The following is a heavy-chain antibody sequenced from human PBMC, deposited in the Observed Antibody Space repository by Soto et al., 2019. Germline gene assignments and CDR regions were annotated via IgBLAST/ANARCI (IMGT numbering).Heavy chain of an antibody. CDR1: GYTFTSYY. CDR3: ARVEGYCTNGVCPPEFARMGNDAFDI. CDR2: INPSGGST. D-gene: IGHD2-8*01. Sequence: ASVKVSCMASGYTFTSYYMHWVRQAPGQGLEWKGIINPSGGSTSYAQKFQGRVTMTRDTSTSTVYMELSSLRSGYTAVYYCARVEGYCTNGVCPPEFARMGNDAFDIWGQGTMVTVSS. J-gene: IGHJ3*02. V-gene: IGHV1-46*03.